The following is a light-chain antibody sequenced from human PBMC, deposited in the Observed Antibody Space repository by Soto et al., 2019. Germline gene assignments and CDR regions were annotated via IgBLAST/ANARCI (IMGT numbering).Light chain of an antibody. CDR2: PAS. CDR3: QQYSTYPIT. Sequence: DILMTQSRSSLSASLGDRVTISCRASQDIINFLAWFQQKPGKAPRALIFPASGLQSGVSSKFSGSGSGTDFTLTISSLQPEDSATYYCQQYSTYPITFGQGTRLEIK. J-gene: IGKJ5*01. CDR1: QDIINF. V-gene: IGKV1-16*02.